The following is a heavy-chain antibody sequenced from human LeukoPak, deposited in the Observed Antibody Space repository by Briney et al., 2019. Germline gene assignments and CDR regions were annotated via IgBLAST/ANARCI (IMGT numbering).Heavy chain of an antibody. Sequence: GGSLILSCAASGFTFSSYGMHWVRQAPGKGLEWVAVIWYDGNNKYYADFVKGRLTISRDNSKNTLYLQLNSLRAEDTAVYNCARDRGSREDGMDVWGQGTTVTVSS. D-gene: IGHD1-26*01. J-gene: IGHJ6*02. CDR2: IWYDGNNK. V-gene: IGHV3-33*01. CDR1: GFTFSSYG. CDR3: ARDRGSREDGMDV.